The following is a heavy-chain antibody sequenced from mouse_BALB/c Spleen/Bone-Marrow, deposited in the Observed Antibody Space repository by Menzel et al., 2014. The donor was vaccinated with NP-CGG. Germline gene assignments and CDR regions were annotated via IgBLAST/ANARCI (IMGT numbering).Heavy chain of an antibody. CDR1: GYTFTSYW. CDR3: ARPENHDAMDY. Sequence: QVQLQQSGAELAKPGASVKMSCKASGYTFTSYWMHWVKQRPGQGLEWIGYINPSTGYTEYNQKFKDKATLTADKSSSTAYMQLSSLTSEDSAVYYCARPENHDAMDYWGQGTSVTVSS. CDR2: INPSTGYT. J-gene: IGHJ4*01. V-gene: IGHV1-7*01.